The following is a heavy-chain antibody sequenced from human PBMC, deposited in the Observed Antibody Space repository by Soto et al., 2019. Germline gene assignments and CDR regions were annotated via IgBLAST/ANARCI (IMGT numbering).Heavy chain of an antibody. CDR2: IDLDGNEK. J-gene: IGHJ6*02. D-gene: IGHD1-1*01. CDR3: AREVHGMDV. CDR1: GFTFGNYW. V-gene: IGHV3-7*01. Sequence: EVQLVESGGAWVQPGGSLRLSCAASGFTFGNYWMTWVRQAPGKGLEWVANIDLDGNEKYYVDSVEGRFTISRDNAKNSLDLQMNSLRVEDTAVYYCAREVHGMDVWGHGTTVTVSS.